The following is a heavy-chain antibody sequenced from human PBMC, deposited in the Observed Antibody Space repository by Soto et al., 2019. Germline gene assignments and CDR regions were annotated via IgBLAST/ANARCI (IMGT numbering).Heavy chain of an antibody. J-gene: IGHJ4*02. D-gene: IGHD3-22*01. CDR3: ARVFDEYYYDSSGYIDY. CDR1: GFTFSSYS. CDR2: ISSSSSYI. Sequence: GGSLRLSCAASGFTFSSYSMNWVRQAPGKGLEWVSSISSSSSYIYYADSVKGRFTISRDNAKNSLYLQMNSLRAEDTAVYYCARVFDEYYYDSSGYIDYWGQGTLVTVSS. V-gene: IGHV3-21*01.